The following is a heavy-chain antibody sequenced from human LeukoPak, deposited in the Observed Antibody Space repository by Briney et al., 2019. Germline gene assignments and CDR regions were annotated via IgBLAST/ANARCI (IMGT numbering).Heavy chain of an antibody. CDR3: ARVGGYSIFDY. CDR2: IKQDGSEK. J-gene: IGHJ4*02. V-gene: IGHV3-7*01. Sequence: GGSLILSCSAPVFTFSSYWRSWVRQATGKGLEWVANIKQDGSEKYYVDSVKGRFTISRDNAKNSLYLQMNSLRAEDTAVYYCARVGGYSIFDYWGQGTLVTVSS. CDR1: VFTFSSYW. D-gene: IGHD2-15*01.